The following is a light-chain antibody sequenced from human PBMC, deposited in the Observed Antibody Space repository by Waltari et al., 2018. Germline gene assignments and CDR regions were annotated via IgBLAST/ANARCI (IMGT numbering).Light chain of an antibody. CDR3: QQRRNWPLT. V-gene: IGKV3-11*01. J-gene: IGKJ4*01. Sequence: EIVLTQSPGTLSLSPGERATLSCRASQSISGALAWYQQKPGQAPRLLIYGASNRATDIPARFSGSGSETDFSLTISSLEPEDFAVYYCQQRRNWPLTFGGGTKVEIK. CDR2: GAS. CDR1: QSISGA.